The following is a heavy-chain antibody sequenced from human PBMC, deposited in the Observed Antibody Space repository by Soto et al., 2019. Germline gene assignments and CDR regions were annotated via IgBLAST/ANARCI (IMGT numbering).Heavy chain of an antibody. V-gene: IGHV3-74*01. J-gene: IGHJ6*02. Sequence: EVQLVESGGGLVQPGGSLRLSCAASGFTFSTYWMHWVRQVPGKGLVWVSRINTDGSSTSYADSVKGRFNISRHNAKNTLSLQMNSLRAEDTAVYFCARRVGYSYGIMDVWGQGTTVTVSS. CDR1: GFTFSTYW. CDR3: ARRVGYSYGIMDV. D-gene: IGHD5-18*01. CDR2: INTDGSST.